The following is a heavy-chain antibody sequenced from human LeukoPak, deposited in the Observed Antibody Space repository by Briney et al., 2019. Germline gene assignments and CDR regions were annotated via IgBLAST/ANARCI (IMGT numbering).Heavy chain of an antibody. CDR1: GGSFSGYY. CDR3: AVRIVGATRDY. J-gene: IGHJ4*02. V-gene: IGHV4-34*01. CDR2: INHSGST. Sequence: PSETLSLTCAVYGGSFSGYYWSWIRQPPGKGLEWIGEINHSGSTNYNPSLKSRVTISVDTSKNQFPLKLSSVTAADTAVYYCAVRIVGATRDYWGQGTLVTVSS. D-gene: IGHD1-26*01.